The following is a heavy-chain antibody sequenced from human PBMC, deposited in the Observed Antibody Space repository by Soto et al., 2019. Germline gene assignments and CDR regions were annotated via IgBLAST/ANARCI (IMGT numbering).Heavy chain of an antibody. Sequence: QVRLQESGPGLVKAAQTLSLTCSVSGSYITSGDYHWTWIRHAPGKGLEWIGYISHSETTYYSPALKNRIIISSDFSMNQFSLRLTSVTAADTAVYFWAGFGVGARDDKWGPGTLVTVSS. V-gene: IGHV4-30-4*01. CDR2: ISHSETT. J-gene: IGHJ4*02. D-gene: IGHD2-8*01. CDR1: GSYITSGDYH. CDR3: AGFGVGARDDK.